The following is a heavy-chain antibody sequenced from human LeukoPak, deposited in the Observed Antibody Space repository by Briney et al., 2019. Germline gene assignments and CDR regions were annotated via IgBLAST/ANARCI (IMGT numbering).Heavy chain of an antibody. V-gene: IGHV3-53*01. CDR2: IYSAGST. J-gene: IGHJ4*02. CDR1: GFTVSSNS. Sequence: QPGRSLRLSCTVSGFTVSSNSMSWVRQAPGKGLEWVSFIYSAGSTHYSDSVQGRFTISIDNSKNTLYLQMNSLRAEDTAVYYCARGPLPAAPTFFDYWGQGTLVTVSS. D-gene: IGHD2-2*01. CDR3: ARGPLPAAPTFFDY.